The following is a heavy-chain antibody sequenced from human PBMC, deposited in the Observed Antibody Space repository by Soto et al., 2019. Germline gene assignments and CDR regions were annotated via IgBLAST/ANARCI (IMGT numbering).Heavy chain of an antibody. V-gene: IGHV1-69*13. CDR1: GGTFSSYA. Sequence: ASVKVSCQASGGTFSSYAISWVRQAPGQGLEWMGGIIPIFGTADYAQKFQGRVTITADESTSTAYMELSSLRSEDTAVYYCATASYCSSTSCHPYYYYGMDVWGQGTTVTVSS. J-gene: IGHJ6*02. CDR3: ATASYCSSTSCHPYYYYGMDV. CDR2: IIPIFGTA. D-gene: IGHD2-2*01.